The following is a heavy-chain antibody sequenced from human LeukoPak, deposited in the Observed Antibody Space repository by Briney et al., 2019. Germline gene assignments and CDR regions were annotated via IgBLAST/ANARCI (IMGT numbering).Heavy chain of an antibody. CDR2: FDPEDGET. CDR1: GYTLTELS. D-gene: IGHD3-10*01. J-gene: IGHJ4*02. Sequence: GASVKVSCKVSGYTLTELSMHWVRQAPGKGLEWMGGFDPEDGETIYAQKFQGRVTMTEDTSTDTAYMELSSLRSEDAAVYYCATDHRSTYAGSGSYHYWGQGTLVTVSS. V-gene: IGHV1-24*01. CDR3: ATDHRSTYAGSGSYHY.